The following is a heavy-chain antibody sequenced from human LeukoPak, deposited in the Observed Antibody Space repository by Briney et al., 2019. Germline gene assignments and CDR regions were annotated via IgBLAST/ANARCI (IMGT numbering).Heavy chain of an antibody. CDR1: GFTFSSYA. J-gene: IGHJ6*02. D-gene: IGHD2-2*01. V-gene: IGHV3-23*01. CDR2: ISGSGGST. Sequence: GGSLRLSCAASGFTFSSYAMSWVRQAPGKGLEWVSAISGSGGSTYYADSVKGRFTISRDNSKNTLYLQMNSLRAEDTAVYYCARGPKAYCSSTSCWSPYYYYGMDVWGQGTTVTVSS. CDR3: ARGPKAYCSSTSCWSPYYYYGMDV.